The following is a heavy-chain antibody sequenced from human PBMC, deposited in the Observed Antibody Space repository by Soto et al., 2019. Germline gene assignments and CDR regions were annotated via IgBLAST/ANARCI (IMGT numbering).Heavy chain of an antibody. CDR2: IYYSGST. Sequence: QVQLQESGPGLVKPSQTLSLTCTVSGGSISRGDYYWSWIRQPPGKGLEWIGYIYYSGSTYYNPSIKSRATISVDTSKNQFSLKLSSVTAADTAVYYCARERPDGARLDPWGQGTLVTVSS. CDR3: ARERPDGARLDP. V-gene: IGHV4-30-4*01. CDR1: GGSISRGDYY. D-gene: IGHD6-6*01. J-gene: IGHJ5*02.